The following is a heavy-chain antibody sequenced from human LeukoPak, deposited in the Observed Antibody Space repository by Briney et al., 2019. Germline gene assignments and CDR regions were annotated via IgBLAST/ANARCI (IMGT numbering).Heavy chain of an antibody. D-gene: IGHD3-10*01. J-gene: IGHJ4*02. V-gene: IGHV4-4*07. CDR2: IYTSGST. CDR3: ARAIRIQLLWFGDHTPGYYFDY. CDR1: GGSISSYY. Sequence: SETLSLTCTVSGGSISSYYWSWIRQPAGKGLEWIGRIYTSGSTNYNPSLKSRVTISVDTSKNQFSLKLSSVTAADTAVYYCARAIRIQLLWFGDHTPGYYFDYWGQGTLVTVSS.